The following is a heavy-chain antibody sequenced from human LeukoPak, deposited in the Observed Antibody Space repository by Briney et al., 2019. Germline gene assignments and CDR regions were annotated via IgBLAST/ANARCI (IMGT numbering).Heavy chain of an antibody. Sequence: GGSLRLSCAASGFTFDDYAMHWVRQTPGKGLAWVSGSSWNSGNIGYADSVKGRFTISRDSAKSSLYLQMNSLRPEDTALYYCAKAMSYSSSTVADHWGLGTLVTVSS. CDR1: GFTFDDYA. D-gene: IGHD6-6*01. CDR2: SSWNSGNI. CDR3: AKAMSYSSSTVADH. V-gene: IGHV3-9*01. J-gene: IGHJ4*02.